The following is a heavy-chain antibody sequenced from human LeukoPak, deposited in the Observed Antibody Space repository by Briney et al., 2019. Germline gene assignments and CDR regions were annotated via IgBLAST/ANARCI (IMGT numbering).Heavy chain of an antibody. CDR2: IYYSGST. J-gene: IGHJ6*03. D-gene: IGHD2-15*01. Sequence: PSETLSLTCTVSGGSISSYYWSWIRQPPGKGLEWIGYIYYSGSTNYNPSLKSRVTISVDTSKNQFSLKLSSVTAADTAVYYCARDQVGGSPYYYYYMDVWGKGTTVTVSS. CDR1: GGSISSYY. CDR3: ARDQVGGSPYYYYYMDV. V-gene: IGHV4-59*01.